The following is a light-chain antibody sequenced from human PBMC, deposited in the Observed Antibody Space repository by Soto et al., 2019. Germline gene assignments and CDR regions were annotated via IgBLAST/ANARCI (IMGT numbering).Light chain of an antibody. CDR3: QLYGSSPPYT. CDR1: HSVSSTY. CDR2: GAS. V-gene: IGKV3-20*01. Sequence: EIVLTQSPGTLSLSPGERATLSCRASHSVSSTYLAWYQQKPGQAPRLLIYGASTSATGIPDRFSGSGSGTDFSLTISRLEPEDFAVYYCQLYGSSPPYTFGQGTKLEIK. J-gene: IGKJ2*01.